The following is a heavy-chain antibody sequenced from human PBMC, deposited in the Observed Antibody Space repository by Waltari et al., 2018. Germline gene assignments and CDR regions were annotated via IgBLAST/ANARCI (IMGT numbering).Heavy chain of an antibody. V-gene: IGHV1-46*01. CDR3: ARGPYGGNSLYYFDY. D-gene: IGHD2-21*02. Sequence: QVQLVQSGAEVKKPGASVKVSCKASGYTFTSYYMHWVRQAPGQGLEWMGIINPSGGSTSYAQKFQGRVTMTRDTSTSTVYMELSSLRSEDTAVYYFARGPYGGNSLYYFDYWGQGTLVTVSS. CDR1: GYTFTSYY. CDR2: INPSGGST. J-gene: IGHJ4*02.